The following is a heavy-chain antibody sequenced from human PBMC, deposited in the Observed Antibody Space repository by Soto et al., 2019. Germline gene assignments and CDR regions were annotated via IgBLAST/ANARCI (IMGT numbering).Heavy chain of an antibody. Sequence: SETLSLTCTVSGGSISSSGSYWGWVRQPPGKGLEWIVSFYYTGGTYSTYYNPSFKSRLSLSIDRTRNQFSLSLSSMTAADKAVYYCARGGGYDSFDFWGQGIQVTVS. CDR2: FYYTGGTYST. V-gene: IGHV4-39*07. CDR1: GGSISSSGSY. J-gene: IGHJ4*02. D-gene: IGHD2-15*01. CDR3: ARGGGYDSFDF.